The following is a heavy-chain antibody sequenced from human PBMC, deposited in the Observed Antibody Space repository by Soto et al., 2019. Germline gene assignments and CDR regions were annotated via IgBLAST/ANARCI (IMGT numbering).Heavy chain of an antibody. CDR3: AIGGGRAEHDY. V-gene: IGHV1-24*01. J-gene: IGHJ4*01. CDR1: SYTLTDFA. CDR2: SNPEEGET. D-gene: IGHD6-25*01. Sequence: SVQASCEDPSYTLTDFALHWVRQAPGRGLEWMGGSNPEEGETIFAQKFQGRVTMTEDTSTDIVYFELSSLRSEDTAVYYCAIGGGRAEHDYWAQGTLVTVSA.